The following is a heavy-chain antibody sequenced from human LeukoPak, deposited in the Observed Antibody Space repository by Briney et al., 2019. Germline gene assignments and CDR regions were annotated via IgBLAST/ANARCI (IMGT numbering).Heavy chain of an antibody. CDR2: ISSSSSYI. CDR3: ARARGYDSSGYY. Sequence: GGSLRLSCAASGFTFSSYSMNWVRQAPGKGLEWVSSISSSSSYIYYADSVKGRFTIPRDNAKNSLYLQMNSLRAEDTAVYYCARARGYDSSGYYWGQGTLVTVSS. V-gene: IGHV3-21*01. CDR1: GFTFSSYS. D-gene: IGHD3-22*01. J-gene: IGHJ4*02.